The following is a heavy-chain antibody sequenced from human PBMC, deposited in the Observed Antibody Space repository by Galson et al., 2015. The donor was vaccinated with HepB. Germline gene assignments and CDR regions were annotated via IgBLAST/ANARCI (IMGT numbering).Heavy chain of an antibody. Sequence: SVKVSCKASGGTFSSYAISWVRQAPGQGLEWMGGIIPIFGTANYAQKFQGRVTITADESTSTAYMELSSLRSEDTAVYYCATEGIGGNDYGDYWGQGTLVTVSS. CDR3: ATEGIGGNDYGDY. CDR1: GGTFSSYA. V-gene: IGHV1-69*13. CDR2: IIPIFGTA. J-gene: IGHJ4*02. D-gene: IGHD3-3*01.